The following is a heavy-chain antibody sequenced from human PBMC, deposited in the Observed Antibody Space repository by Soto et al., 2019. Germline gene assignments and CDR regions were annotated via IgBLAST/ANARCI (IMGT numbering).Heavy chain of an antibody. CDR2: INPTGGGT. Sequence: GXSVKVSCNASVYTFTSYFLHWVRQAPGQGLEWMGIINPTGGGTTYAQRFQGRVTMTRDTSTSTVYMELSSLKSEDTAVYYCARGPGGTLDYWGQGTLVTVSS. V-gene: IGHV1-46*01. J-gene: IGHJ4*02. CDR3: ARGPGGTLDY. D-gene: IGHD2-15*01. CDR1: VYTFTSYF.